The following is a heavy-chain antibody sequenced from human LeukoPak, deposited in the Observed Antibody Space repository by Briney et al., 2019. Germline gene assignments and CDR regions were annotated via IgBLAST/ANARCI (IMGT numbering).Heavy chain of an antibody. V-gene: IGHV3-23*01. D-gene: IGHD3-10*01. CDR2: ISGSGGST. Sequence: GSLRLSSAASGFTFSSYAMSWVRQAPGKGLEWVSAISGSGGSTYYADSVKGRFTISRDNSKNTLYLQMNSLRAEDTAVYYCAKDLYGSGSYLFDYWGQGTLVTVSS. J-gene: IGHJ4*02. CDR3: AKDLYGSGSYLFDY. CDR1: GFTFSSYA.